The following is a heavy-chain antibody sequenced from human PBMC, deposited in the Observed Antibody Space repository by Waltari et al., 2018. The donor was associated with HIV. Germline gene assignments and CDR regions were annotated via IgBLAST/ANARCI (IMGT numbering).Heavy chain of an antibody. CDR1: GFTFSSYA. J-gene: IGHJ6*02. V-gene: IGHV3-30-3*01. CDR2: ISYDRSNK. Sequence: QVQLVESGGGVVQPGRYLRLSCAASGFTFSSYAMNWVRQAPGKGLEWVAVISYDRSNKYYADSVKGRFTISRDNSKNTLYLQMNSLRAEDTAVYYCARPIAAAAYYYYYGMDVWGQGTTVTVSS. D-gene: IGHD6-13*01. CDR3: ARPIAAAAYYYYYGMDV.